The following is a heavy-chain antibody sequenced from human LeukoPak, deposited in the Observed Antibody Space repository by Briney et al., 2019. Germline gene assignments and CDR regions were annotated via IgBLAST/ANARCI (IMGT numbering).Heavy chain of an antibody. Sequence: SETLSLTCTVSGGSISSSSYYWGWIRQPPGKGLEWIGSIYYSGSTYYNPSLKSRVTISVDTSKNQFSLKLSSVTAADTAVYYCARGFHSSGWYRAFDIWGQGTMVTVSS. D-gene: IGHD6-19*01. V-gene: IGHV4-39*07. CDR2: IYYSGST. J-gene: IGHJ3*02. CDR3: ARGFHSSGWYRAFDI. CDR1: GGSISSSSYY.